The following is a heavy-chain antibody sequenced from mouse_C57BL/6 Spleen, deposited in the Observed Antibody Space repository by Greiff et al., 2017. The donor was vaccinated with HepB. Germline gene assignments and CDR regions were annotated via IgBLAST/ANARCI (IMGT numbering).Heavy chain of an antibody. CDR3: AREYYSSLSAMDY. D-gene: IGHD2-5*01. V-gene: IGHV1-7*01. J-gene: IGHJ4*01. Sequence: VQLQESGAELVKPGASVKLSCKASGYSFTSYWMHWVKQRPGQGLEWIGYINPSSGYTKYNQKFKDKATLTADKSSSTAYMQLNSLTSEDSAVYYCAREYYSSLSAMDYWGQGTSVTVSS. CDR1: GYSFTSYW. CDR2: INPSSGYT.